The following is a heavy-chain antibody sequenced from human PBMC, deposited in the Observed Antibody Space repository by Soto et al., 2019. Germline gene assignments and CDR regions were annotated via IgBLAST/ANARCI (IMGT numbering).Heavy chain of an antibody. CDR3: ARVARKRRLLSFGELRQLGYGMDV. J-gene: IGHJ6*02. CDR2: INHSGST. V-gene: IGHV4-34*01. D-gene: IGHD3-10*01. CDR1: GGSFSGYY. Sequence: SQSLSLTCAVYGGSFSGYYWSWIRHPPGKGLEWIGEINHSGSTNYNPSLKSRVTISVDTSKKQFSLTLSSVTAADTAVYYSARVARKRRLLSFGELRQLGYGMDVWGQGTTVTVSS.